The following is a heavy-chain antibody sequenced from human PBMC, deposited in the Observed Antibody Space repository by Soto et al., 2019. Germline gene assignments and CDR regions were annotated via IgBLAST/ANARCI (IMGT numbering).Heavy chain of an antibody. V-gene: IGHV3-53*01. CDR2: IYSDGTT. CDR3: ARDCSGGSCYPALGA. CDR1: GFAVSNTY. D-gene: IGHD2-15*01. Sequence: EVHLVESGGGLIQPGGSLTLSCAASGFAVSNTYMSWVRQAPGRGLEWVSFIYSDGTTCYADSVKGRFTISRDTSNNTLSLQMNSLRAEDTAVYYCARDCSGGSCYPALGAWGQGTLVTVSS. J-gene: IGHJ5*02.